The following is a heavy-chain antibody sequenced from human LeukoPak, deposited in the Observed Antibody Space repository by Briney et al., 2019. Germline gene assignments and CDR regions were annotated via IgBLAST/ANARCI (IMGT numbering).Heavy chain of an antibody. CDR3: ARGDAFSGDH. CDR2: KHPEGNEK. Sequence: HPGGSLRLSCAASGFTFRNFWMIWVRQAPGRGLEWVANKHPEGNEKYHVESVKGRFTISRDNAKSSLFLQMNGLRAEDTAVYYCARGDAFSGDHWGQGTLVTVSS. V-gene: IGHV3-7*04. J-gene: IGHJ4*02. CDR1: GFTFRNFW.